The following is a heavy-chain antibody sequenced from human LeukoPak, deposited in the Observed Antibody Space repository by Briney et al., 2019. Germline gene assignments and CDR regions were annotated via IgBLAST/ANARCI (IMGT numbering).Heavy chain of an antibody. Sequence: SETLSLTCTVSSGSISNYYWSWIRQPPGKGLEWIGYIYYRGNTNYNLSLKSRVTISVDTSRNQFSLKLSSVTAADTAVYYCARVSDISGYYYYFDYWGQGTLVTVSS. D-gene: IGHD3-22*01. CDR3: ARVSDISGYYYYFDY. V-gene: IGHV4-59*01. J-gene: IGHJ4*02. CDR1: SGSISNYY. CDR2: IYYRGNT.